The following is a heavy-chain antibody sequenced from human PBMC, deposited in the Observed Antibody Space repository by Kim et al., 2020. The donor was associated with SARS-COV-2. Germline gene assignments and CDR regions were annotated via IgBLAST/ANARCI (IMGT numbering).Heavy chain of an antibody. J-gene: IGHJ4*02. CDR3: ARTDTPIEFDF. D-gene: IGHD5-18*01. CDR1: GGSVSSDSHY. Sequence: SETLSLTCSVSGGSVSSDSHYWSWIRQPPGKGLEWIGYIYYNGNTIYNPSLKSRITISVDTSKNKFSLKLRSVTAADTAVYYCARTDTPIEFDFWGQGILVTVSS. V-gene: IGHV4-61*01. CDR2: IYYNGNT.